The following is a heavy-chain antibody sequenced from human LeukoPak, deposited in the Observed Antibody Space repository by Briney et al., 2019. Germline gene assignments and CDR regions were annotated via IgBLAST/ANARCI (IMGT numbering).Heavy chain of an antibody. J-gene: IGHJ4*02. V-gene: IGHV4-38-2*02. D-gene: IGHD2-15*01. CDR1: SYSISRGYY. CDR3: ARDDDCSGCSCYSIADY. Sequence: SSETLSLPCAVCSYSISRGYYWGWIRQTPGKGLEGIGRVCDSGIAYCNSSLQSRVTVSVDTSKNQYFLKLSSVTAAETAVYYCARDDDCSGCSCYSIADYWGQGALVSVS. CDR2: VCDSGIA.